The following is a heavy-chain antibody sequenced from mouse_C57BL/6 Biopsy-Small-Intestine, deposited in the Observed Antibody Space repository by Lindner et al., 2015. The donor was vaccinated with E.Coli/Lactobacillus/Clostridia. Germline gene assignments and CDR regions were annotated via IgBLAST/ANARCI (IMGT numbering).Heavy chain of an antibody. J-gene: IGHJ2*01. CDR3: ARGTGTKGYFDY. Sequence: VQLQESGPELVKPGASVKISCKASGFSFTVYYMHWVRQSHGNILDWIGYIYPYNGISSYNQKFKGKATLTVDKSSSTAYMELRNLTSDDSAVYYCARGTGTKGYFDYWGQGTTLTVSS. CDR1: GFSFTVYY. D-gene: IGHD4-1*01. V-gene: IGHV1-31*01. CDR2: IYPYNGIS.